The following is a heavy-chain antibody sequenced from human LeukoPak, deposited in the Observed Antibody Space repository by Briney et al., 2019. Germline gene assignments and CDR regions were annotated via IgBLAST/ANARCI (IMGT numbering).Heavy chain of an antibody. J-gene: IGHJ6*02. CDR1: GFTFSSYA. Sequence: GGSLRLSCAASGFTFSSYAMHWVRQAPGKGLGWVAVISYDGSNKYYADSAKGRFTISRDNSKNTLYLQMNSLRAEDTAVYYCARSPMVPKYYYYGMDVWGQGTTVTVSS. CDR3: ARSPMVPKYYYYGMDV. CDR2: ISYDGSNK. D-gene: IGHD3-10*01. V-gene: IGHV3-30*04.